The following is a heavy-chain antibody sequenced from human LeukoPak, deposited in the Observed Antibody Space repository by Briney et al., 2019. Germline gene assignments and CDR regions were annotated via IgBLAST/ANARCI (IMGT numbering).Heavy chain of an antibody. CDR2: ISYDGSNK. CDR3: AKEYLEWLFIYYGMDV. V-gene: IGHV3-30*18. CDR1: GFTFSSYG. D-gene: IGHD3-3*01. J-gene: IGHJ6*02. Sequence: PGRSLRLSCAASGFTFSSYGMHWVRQAPGKGLEWVAVISYDGSNKYYADSVKGRFTISRDNSKNTLYPQMNSLRAEDTAVYYCAKEYLEWLFIYYGMDVWGQGTTVTVSS.